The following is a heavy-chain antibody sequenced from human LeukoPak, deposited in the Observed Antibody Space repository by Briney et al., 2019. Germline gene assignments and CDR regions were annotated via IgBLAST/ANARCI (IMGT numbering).Heavy chain of an antibody. CDR3: ARAGYCSGGTCVYYFDY. CDR1: GFTFDSYA. J-gene: IGHJ4*02. V-gene: IGHV3-33*01. D-gene: IGHD2-15*01. Sequence: GGSLRLSCAASGFTFDSYAMHWVRLAPGKGLEWVAVIWYDGSNKYYADSVKGRFTISRDNSKNTLYLQMNSLRAEDTAVYYCARAGYCSGGTCVYYFDYWGQGTLVTFSS. CDR2: IWYDGSNK.